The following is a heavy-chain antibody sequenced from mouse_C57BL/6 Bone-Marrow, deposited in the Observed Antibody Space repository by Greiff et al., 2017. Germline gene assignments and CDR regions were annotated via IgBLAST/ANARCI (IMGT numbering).Heavy chain of an antibody. CDR1: GYAFSSSW. CDR2: INPSSGYT. Sequence: QVQLQQSGPELVKPGASVKISCKASGYAFSSSWMNWVKQRPGQGLEWIGYINPSSGYTKYNQKFKDKATLTADKSSSTAYMQLSSLTAEDSAVYYGASPNVYRYWGQGTLVTVSA. CDR3: ASPNVYRY. J-gene: IGHJ3*01. D-gene: IGHD1-1*01. V-gene: IGHV1S26*01.